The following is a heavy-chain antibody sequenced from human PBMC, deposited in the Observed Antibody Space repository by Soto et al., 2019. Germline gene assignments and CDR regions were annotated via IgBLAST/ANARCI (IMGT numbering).Heavy chain of an antibody. CDR1: GFTFSNYW. Sequence: EVQLVESGGGLVQPGGSLRLSCAASGFTFSNYWMAWVRQAPGKGLEWVANIDQDGGEKYYVDSVKGRFTISRDNAKNSLYLHVNSLRAEDTAVYHCARGGNWFAPWGQGTLVTVSS. D-gene: IGHD3-10*01. V-gene: IGHV3-7*05. J-gene: IGHJ5*02. CDR2: IDQDGGEK. CDR3: ARGGNWFAP.